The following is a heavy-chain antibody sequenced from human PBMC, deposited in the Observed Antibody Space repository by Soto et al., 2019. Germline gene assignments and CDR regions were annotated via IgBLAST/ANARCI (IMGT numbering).Heavy chain of an antibody. CDR3: ARMYSSGSGWFHP. D-gene: IGHD6-19*01. CDR2: FYSSGSI. V-gene: IGHV4-31*02. Sequence: SETLSLTCFVSGYFIGAGGYYWSWIRHHPGKGLEWIGSFYSSGSIIYNPSLRSRVSISGDMSTNQFSMSLTSVTAADTARYYCARMYSSGSGWFHPWGQGTLVTVS. CDR1: GYFIGAGGYY. J-gene: IGHJ5*02.